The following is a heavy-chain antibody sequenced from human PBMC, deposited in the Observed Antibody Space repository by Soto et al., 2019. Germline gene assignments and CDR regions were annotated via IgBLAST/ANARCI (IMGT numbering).Heavy chain of an antibody. Sequence: GXSGKVSFKGSGGTFSSYAISWVRQAPGQGLEWMGGIIPIFGTANYAQKFQGRATITADESTSTAYMELSSLRSEDTAVYYCASGDTAMVSDAFDIWGQGTMVTV. J-gene: IGHJ3*02. CDR2: IIPIFGTA. V-gene: IGHV1-69*13. CDR3: ASGDTAMVSDAFDI. D-gene: IGHD5-18*01. CDR1: GGTFSSYA.